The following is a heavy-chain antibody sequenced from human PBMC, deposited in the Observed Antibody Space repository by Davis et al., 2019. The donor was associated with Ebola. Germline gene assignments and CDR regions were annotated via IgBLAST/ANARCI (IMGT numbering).Heavy chain of an antibody. D-gene: IGHD6-19*01. Sequence: GESLKISCAASGFTFSSYAMSWVRQAPGKGLEWVSAISGSGGSTYYADSVKGRFTISRDNSKNTLYLQMNSLRAEDTAVYYCAKDEWGIAVANVDYWGQGTLVTVSS. CDR1: GFTFSSYA. CDR3: AKDEWGIAVANVDY. V-gene: IGHV3-23*01. CDR2: ISGSGGST. J-gene: IGHJ4*02.